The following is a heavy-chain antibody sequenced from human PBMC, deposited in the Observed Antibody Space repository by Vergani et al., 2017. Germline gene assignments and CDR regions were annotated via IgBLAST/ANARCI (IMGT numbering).Heavy chain of an antibody. D-gene: IGHD6-19*01. CDR3: ARVSSTGSYYYYYGMDV. CDR1: GGSISSSSYY. J-gene: IGHJ6*02. V-gene: IGHV4-39*01. Sequence: QLQLQESGPGLVKPSETLSLTCTVSGGSISSSSYYWGWIRQPPGKGLEWIGSIYYSGSTYYNPSLKSRVTISVDTSKNQFSLKLSSVTAADTAVYYCARVSSTGSYYYYYGMDVWGQGTTVTVSS. CDR2: IYYSGST.